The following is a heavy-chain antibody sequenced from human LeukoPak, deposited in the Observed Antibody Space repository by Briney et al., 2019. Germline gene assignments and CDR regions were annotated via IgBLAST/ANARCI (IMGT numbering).Heavy chain of an antibody. V-gene: IGHV1-2*02. CDR3: AREMAE. CDR2: INPNSGGT. D-gene: IGHD5-24*01. Sequence: GASVKVSCKASGYTFTGYYMHGVRPAPGQGVEWMGWINPNSGGTNYAQKFQGRVTMTRDTSISPAHMELSRLRSDDTAVYSCAREMAEWGEATLVTVSS. CDR1: GYTFTGYY. J-gene: IGHJ4*02.